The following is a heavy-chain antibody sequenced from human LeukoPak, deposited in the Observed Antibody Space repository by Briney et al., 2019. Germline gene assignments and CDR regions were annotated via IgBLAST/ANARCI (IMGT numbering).Heavy chain of an antibody. Sequence: PGGSLRLSCAASGFTFSTYGMNWVRQAPGKGLEWVSSVSHSSNYIYYADSVKGRFTISRDNAKNSLFLQMNSLRAEDTAVYYCARDRARATYYLDYWGPGTLVTVSS. CDR2: VSHSSNYI. CDR3: ARDRARATYYLDY. V-gene: IGHV3-21*01. CDR1: GFTFSTYG. D-gene: IGHD3-10*01. J-gene: IGHJ4*02.